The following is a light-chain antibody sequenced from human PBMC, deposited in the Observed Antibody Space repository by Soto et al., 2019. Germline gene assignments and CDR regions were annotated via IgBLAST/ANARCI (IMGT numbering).Light chain of an antibody. J-gene: IGKJ3*01. Sequence: EIVLTQSPATLSLSPGERATLSCRASQSVSSYLAWYQQKPGQAPRLLIYDASNRATGIPARFSGSGSGTDFTLTLSSLEPEDFAVYYCQQRSNFLTFGPGTKVDIK. CDR3: QQRSNFLT. CDR2: DAS. V-gene: IGKV3-11*01. CDR1: QSVSSY.